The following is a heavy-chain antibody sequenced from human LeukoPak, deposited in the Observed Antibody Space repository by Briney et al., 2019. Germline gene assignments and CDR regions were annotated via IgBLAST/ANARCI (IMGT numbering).Heavy chain of an antibody. CDR1: GFTFSNYG. V-gene: IGHV3-30*03. CDR2: ISYDGSKK. Sequence: QSGGSLRLSCAASGFTFSNYGIHWVRQGPGKGLEWVAVISYDGSKKYYADSVKGRFTISRDSSKNTVDLQMNSLRAEDTAVYYCARDLACDYWGQGTLVTVSS. J-gene: IGHJ4*02. CDR3: ARDLACDY.